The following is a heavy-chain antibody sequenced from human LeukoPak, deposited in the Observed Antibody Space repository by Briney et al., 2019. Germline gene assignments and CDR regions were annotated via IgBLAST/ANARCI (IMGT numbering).Heavy chain of an antibody. CDR2: MNPNSGNT. Sequence: GASVKVSCKASGYTFTSYDINWVRQAPGQGLEWMGWMNPNSGNTGYAQKFQGRVTMTRNTSISTAYMELSSLRSEDTAVYYCARFTYYDFWSGYYPGYYYYGMDVWGQGTTVTVSS. CDR1: GYTFTSYD. V-gene: IGHV1-8*01. CDR3: ARFTYYDFWSGYYPGYYYYGMDV. D-gene: IGHD3-3*01. J-gene: IGHJ6*02.